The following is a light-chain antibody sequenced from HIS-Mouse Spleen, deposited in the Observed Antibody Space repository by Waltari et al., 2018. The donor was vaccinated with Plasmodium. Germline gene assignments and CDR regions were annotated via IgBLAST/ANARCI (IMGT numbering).Light chain of an antibody. CDR2: DVS. J-gene: IGLJ2*01. V-gene: IGLV2-11*01. CDR3: CSYAGSYTWV. Sequence: QSALTHPRSVSGSPGPSVTISCTGTRRDVGGSTYVPWYQQHPGKAPKLMIYDVSKRPSGVPDRFSGSKSGNTASLTISGLQAEDEADYYCCSYAGSYTWVFGGGTKLTVL. CDR1: RRDVGGSTY.